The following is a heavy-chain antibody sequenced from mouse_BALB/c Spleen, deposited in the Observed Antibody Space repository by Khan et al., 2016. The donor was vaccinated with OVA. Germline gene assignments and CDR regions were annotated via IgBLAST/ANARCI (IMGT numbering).Heavy chain of an antibody. V-gene: IGHV3-2*02. CDR3: ARDGSRYNYAMDY. J-gene: IGHJ4*01. CDR2: ISYSGST. D-gene: IGHD2-3*01. CDR1: GYSITSDYA. Sequence: EVQLVESGPGLVKPSQSLSLTCTVTGYSITSDYAWNWLRQLPGNTLEWMGYISYSGSTNYNPSLKSRISITRDTSKNQFILQLNSVTTEDTATYYCARDGSRYNYAMDYWGQGTSVTVSS.